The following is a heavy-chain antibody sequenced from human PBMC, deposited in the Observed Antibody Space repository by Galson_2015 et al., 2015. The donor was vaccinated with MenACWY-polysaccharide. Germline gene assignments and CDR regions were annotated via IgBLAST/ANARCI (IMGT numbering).Heavy chain of an antibody. CDR3: AHRRGDSSTWYITSFDY. CDR1: GFSLRTSGVG. J-gene: IGHJ4*02. V-gene: IGHV2-5*02. Sequence: PALVNPTQPLTLPCTFSGFSLRTSGVGVGWMRQPPGKALEWLALIYWDDDKRYSPSLKSRLTTTKDTSKNQVVLTMTSMDPVDTATYYCAHRRGDSSTWYITSFDYWGQGTLVTVSS. CDR2: IYWDDDK. D-gene: IGHD6-13*01.